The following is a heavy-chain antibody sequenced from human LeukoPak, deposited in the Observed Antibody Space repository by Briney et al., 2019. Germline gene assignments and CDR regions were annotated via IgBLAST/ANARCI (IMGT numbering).Heavy chain of an antibody. J-gene: IGHJ4*02. V-gene: IGHV3-43*02. Sequence: GGSLRLSCAASGFTLDDYAMHWVRQAPGKGLEWFPLFSWVGGSTYYADSVKGRFTISRDNSKNSLYLQMNSLRTEDTALYYCAKAPGYCSSTSCYGDSGYFDYWGQGTLVTVSS. CDR3: AKAPGYCSSTSCYGDSGYFDY. CDR2: FSWVGGST. CDR1: GFTLDDYA. D-gene: IGHD2-2*01.